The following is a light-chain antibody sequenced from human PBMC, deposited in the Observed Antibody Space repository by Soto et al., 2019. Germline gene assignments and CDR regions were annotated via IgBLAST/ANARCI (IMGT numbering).Light chain of an antibody. J-gene: IGKJ2*01. CDR3: MQSTQFPYT. Sequence: DFVMTQNPLSSPVTLGQPASISCRSSQSLVHSDGNTYLNWLQQRPGQPPRLLIYKTSNRFSGVTDRFSGSGAGTDFTLKISRVEAEDVGVYYCMQSTQFPYTFGQGTKLEIK. CDR1: QSLVHSDGNTY. CDR2: KTS. V-gene: IGKV2-24*01.